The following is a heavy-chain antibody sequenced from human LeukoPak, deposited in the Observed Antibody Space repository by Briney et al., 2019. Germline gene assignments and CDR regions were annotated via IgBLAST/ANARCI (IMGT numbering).Heavy chain of an antibody. CDR2: IYYSGST. V-gene: IGHV4-59*01. J-gene: IGHJ6*03. CDR1: GGSFSRYS. CDR3: ARDDRDYYGSGTHYMDV. Sequence: SETLSLTCTDSGGSFSRYSWNWIRQPPGKGLEWIGYIYYSGSTNYNPSLKSRVTISVDTSKNQFSLKLSSVTAADTAVYYCARDDRDYYGSGTHYMDVWGKGTTVTVSS. D-gene: IGHD3-10*01.